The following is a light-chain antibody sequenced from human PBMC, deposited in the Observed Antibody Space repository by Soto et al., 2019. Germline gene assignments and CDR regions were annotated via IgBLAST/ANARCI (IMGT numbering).Light chain of an antibody. CDR1: QSVSSY. CDR2: DAS. J-gene: IGKJ5*01. Sequence: EIVLSPSPTTPSVSPGERATLSCRARQSVSSYLAWYQQKPGQAPRLLIYDASNRATGIPARFSGSGSGTDFTLTISSLEPEDFAVYYCQQRSNWPPAITFGQGTRLEIK. CDR3: QQRSNWPPAIT. V-gene: IGKV3-11*01.